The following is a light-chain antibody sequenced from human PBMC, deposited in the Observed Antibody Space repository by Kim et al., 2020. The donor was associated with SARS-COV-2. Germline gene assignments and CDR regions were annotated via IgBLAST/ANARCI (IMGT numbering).Light chain of an antibody. CDR3: QQYGSSPLT. CDR1: QSVSSSY. Sequence: CPVERATLSCRASQSVSSSYLAWYQQKPGQAPRFLIYGASSRATGIPDRFSGSGSGTDFTLTISRLEPEDFEVYYCQQYGSSPLTFGGGTKVDIK. V-gene: IGKV3-20*01. CDR2: GAS. J-gene: IGKJ4*01.